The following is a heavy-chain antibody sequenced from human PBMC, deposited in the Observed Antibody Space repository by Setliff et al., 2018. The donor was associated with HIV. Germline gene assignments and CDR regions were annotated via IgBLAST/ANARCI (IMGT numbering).Heavy chain of an antibody. CDR2: IYYSGST. D-gene: IGHD5-12*01. CDR3: ARVQVGGYNFYFDY. Sequence: PSETLSLTCSVSGGSVSGTSNYWGWIRQPPGKGLEWIGSIYYSGSTYYNPSLKSRVTISVDTSKNQFSLKLSSVTAADTAVYYCARVQVGGYNFYFDYWGQGTLVTVSS. CDR1: GGSVSGTSNY. V-gene: IGHV4-39*01. J-gene: IGHJ4*02.